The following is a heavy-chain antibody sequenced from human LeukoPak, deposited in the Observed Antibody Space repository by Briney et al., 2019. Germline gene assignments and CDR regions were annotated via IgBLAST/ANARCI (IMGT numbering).Heavy chain of an antibody. J-gene: IGHJ6*02. V-gene: IGHV3-48*04. D-gene: IGHD3-10*02. CDR1: GFTFSSYS. CDR2: ISSSSSTI. CDR3: ARARGGDYVDYYYYGMDV. Sequence: PGGSLRLSCAASGFTFSSYSMNWVRQAPGKGLEWVSYISSSSSTIYYADSVKGRFTISRDNAKNSLYLQMNSLRAEDTAVYYCARARGGDYVDYYYYGMDVWGQGTTVTVSS.